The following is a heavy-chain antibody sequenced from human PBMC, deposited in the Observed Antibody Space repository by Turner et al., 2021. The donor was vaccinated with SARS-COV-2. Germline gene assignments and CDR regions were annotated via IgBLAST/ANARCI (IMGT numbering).Heavy chain of an antibody. V-gene: IGHV1-2*02. D-gene: IGHD5-18*01. CDR1: GYTFTDYY. Sequence: QVPLVQSWAQVKKPGAALKVSCKASGYTFTDYYMHWVRQAPGQGLEWMGWINPNSGGTNDAQKFKGRVTMTRDTSISTAYMELSRLRSDDTAVYYCATDSYGTLWGQGTLVTVSS. CDR3: ATDSYGTL. J-gene: IGHJ4*02. CDR2: INPNSGGT.